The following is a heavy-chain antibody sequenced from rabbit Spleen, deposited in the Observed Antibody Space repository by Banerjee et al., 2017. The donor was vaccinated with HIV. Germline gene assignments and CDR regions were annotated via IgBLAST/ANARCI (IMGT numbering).Heavy chain of an antibody. CDR3: ARAIVPWLGLTRLDL. V-gene: IGHV1S45*01. CDR2: IDGGSGGRA. J-gene: IGHJ3*01. D-gene: IGHD4-1*01. CDR1: GFSFSRNYW. Sequence: QEQLEESGGDLVKPEGSLTLTCTASGFSFSRNYWICWVRQAPGKGLEWIACIDGGSGGRADYATWAKGRFTISKTSSTTVTLQMTSLTAADTATYFCARAIVPWLGLTRLDLWGQGTLVTVS.